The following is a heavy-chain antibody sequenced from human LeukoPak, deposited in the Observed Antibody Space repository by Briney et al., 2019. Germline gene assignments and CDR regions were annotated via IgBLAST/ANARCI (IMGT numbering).Heavy chain of an antibody. CDR3: ARVKDWYYYDSRFDY. CDR2: ISSSSSTI. D-gene: IGHD3-22*01. J-gene: IGHJ4*02. V-gene: IGHV3-48*01. Sequence: GGSLRLSCAASGFTFSSYSMNWVRQAPGKGLEWLSYISSSSSTIYYADSVKGRFTISRDNAKNSLYLQMNSLRAEDTAVYYCARVKDWYYYDSRFDYWGQGTLVTVSS. CDR1: GFTFSSYS.